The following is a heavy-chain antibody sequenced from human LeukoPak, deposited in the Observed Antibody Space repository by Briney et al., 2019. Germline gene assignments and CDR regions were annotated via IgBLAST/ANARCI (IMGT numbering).Heavy chain of an antibody. D-gene: IGHD6-19*01. CDR2: ISYDGSNK. V-gene: IGHV3-30-3*01. J-gene: IGHJ4*02. CDR3: AKDRVDGGWYYFDY. Sequence: GGSLRLSCAAYRFTFSSYAMHWVRQAPGKGLEWVAVISYDGSNKYYADSVKGRFTISRDNSKNTLYLQMNSLRAVDTAIYYCAKDRVDGGWYYFDYWGQGTLVTVSS. CDR1: RFTFSSYA.